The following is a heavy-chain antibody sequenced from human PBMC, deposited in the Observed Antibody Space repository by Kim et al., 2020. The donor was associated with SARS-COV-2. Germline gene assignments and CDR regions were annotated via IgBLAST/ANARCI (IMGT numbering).Heavy chain of an antibody. D-gene: IGHD3-10*01. J-gene: IGHJ4*02. Sequence: SETLSLTCAVYGGSFSGYYWSWIRQPPGKGLEWIGEINHSGSTNYNPSLKSRVTISVDTSKNQFSLKLSSVTAADTAVYYCARGPFFYYGSGSYWFDYWGQGTLVTVSS. CDR1: GGSFSGYY. CDR2: INHSGST. V-gene: IGHV4-34*01. CDR3: ARGPFFYYGSGSYWFDY.